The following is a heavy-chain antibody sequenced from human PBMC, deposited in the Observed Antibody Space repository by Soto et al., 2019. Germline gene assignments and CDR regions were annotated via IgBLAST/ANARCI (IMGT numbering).Heavy chain of an antibody. V-gene: IGHV3-9*01. Sequence: GGSLRLSCAASGFTFDDYAMHWVRQAPGKGLEWVSGISWNSGSIGYADSVKGRFTISRDNAKNSLYLQMNSLRAEDTALYYCAQVGGYVWARYRQALVYWCPGTLVTVSS. J-gene: IGHJ4*02. CDR3: AQVGGYVWARYRQALVY. D-gene: IGHD3-16*02. CDR1: GFTFDDYA. CDR2: ISWNSGSI.